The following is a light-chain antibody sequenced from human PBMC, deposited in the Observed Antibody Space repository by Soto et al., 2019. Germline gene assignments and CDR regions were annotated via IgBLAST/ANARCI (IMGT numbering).Light chain of an antibody. CDR1: QRVSTSY. V-gene: IGKV3-20*01. Sequence: PGERATLSCGASQRVSTSYLAWYQQKPGQAPRLLIYGASSRATGIPDRFSGSGSGTDFTLTISRLEPEDFAVYYCQHYETFGQGTKVEIK. CDR2: GAS. J-gene: IGKJ1*01. CDR3: QHYET.